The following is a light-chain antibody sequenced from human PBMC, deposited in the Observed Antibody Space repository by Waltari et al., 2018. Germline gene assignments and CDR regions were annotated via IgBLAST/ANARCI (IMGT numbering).Light chain of an antibody. V-gene: IGKV3-11*01. CDR3: QQRRNWPLT. CDR1: QSVTNY. CDR2: DTS. J-gene: IGKJ4*01. Sequence: DIVLTQSPAILSLSPGERAYLSCRASQSVTNYLAWYQQKPGQAPRFLIYDTSKRATGIPARFSGSGFGTDFTLTISSLEPEDFAVYYCQQRRNWPLTFGGGTKVEIK.